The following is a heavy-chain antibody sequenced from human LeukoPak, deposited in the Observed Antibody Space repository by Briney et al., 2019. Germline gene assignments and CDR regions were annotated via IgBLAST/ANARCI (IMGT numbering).Heavy chain of an antibody. CDR1: GGSISSGGYY. Sequence: PSGNLSLTCPVSGGSISSGGYYWSWIRQHPGKGLGWIGYIYYSGSTYYNPSLKSRVTISVDTSKNQFSLKLSSVTAADTAVYYCARGIVGATLYYFDYWGQGTLVTVSS. J-gene: IGHJ4*02. CDR2: IYYSGST. V-gene: IGHV4-31*03. D-gene: IGHD1-26*01. CDR3: ARGIVGATLYYFDY.